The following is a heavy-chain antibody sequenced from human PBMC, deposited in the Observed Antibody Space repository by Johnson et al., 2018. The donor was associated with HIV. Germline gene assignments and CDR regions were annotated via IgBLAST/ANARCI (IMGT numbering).Heavy chain of an antibody. CDR2: INSGGST. D-gene: IGHD5-18*01. Sequence: VQLVESGGGLVQPGGSLRLSCAASGFTVSSNYMSWVRQGPGKGLEWVSVINSGGSTYYTDSVRGRFTISRDNSKNTLYLQMNSLRAEDTAVYYCASEYSYGSHDAFDIWGQGTMVTVSS. J-gene: IGHJ3*02. CDR1: GFTVSSNY. V-gene: IGHV3-66*01. CDR3: ASEYSYGSHDAFDI.